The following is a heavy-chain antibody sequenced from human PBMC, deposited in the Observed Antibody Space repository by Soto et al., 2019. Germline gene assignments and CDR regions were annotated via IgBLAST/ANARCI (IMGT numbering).Heavy chain of an antibody. D-gene: IGHD1-7*01. J-gene: IGHJ6*02. Sequence: SQTLSLTCAISGDSVSSNSAAWNWIRQSPSRGLEWLGRTYYRSKWYNDYAVSVKSRITTNPDTSKNQFSLQLNSVTPEDTAVYYCARDGSVTGTDHYYYGMDVWGQGTTVTVSS. CDR2: TYYRSKWYN. CDR3: ARDGSVTGTDHYYYGMDV. V-gene: IGHV6-1*01. CDR1: GDSVSSNSAA.